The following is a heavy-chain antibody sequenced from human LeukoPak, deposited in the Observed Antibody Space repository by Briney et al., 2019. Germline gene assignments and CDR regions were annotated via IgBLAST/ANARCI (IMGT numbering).Heavy chain of an antibody. CDR3: AKDGGFRGLHITGTTGNFDY. V-gene: IGHV3-43*02. CDR2: ISGDGGST. CDR1: GFTFDDYA. J-gene: IGHJ4*02. Sequence: PGGSLRLSCAASGFTFDDYAMHWVRQARGEGLEWVSFISGDGGSTYYADSVKGRFTISRDNSKNSLYLQMNSLRTEDTALYYCAKDGGFRGLHITGTTGNFDYWGQGTLVTVSS. D-gene: IGHD1-20*01.